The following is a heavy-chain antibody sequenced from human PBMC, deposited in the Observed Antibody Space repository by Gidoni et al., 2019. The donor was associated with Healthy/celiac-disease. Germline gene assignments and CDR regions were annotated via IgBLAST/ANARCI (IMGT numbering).Heavy chain of an antibody. CDR2: IIPIFGTA. D-gene: IGHD2-2*01. CDR3: ASRGGGYCSSTSCYAFDY. CDR1: GGTFSSYA. V-gene: IGHV1-69*01. Sequence: QVQLVQSGAEVKKPGPSVKVSCKASGGTFSSYAISWVRQAPGQGLEWMGGIIPIFGTANYAQKFQGRVTITADESTSTAYMELSSLRSEDTAVYYCASRGGGYCSSTSCYAFDYWGQGTLVTVSS. J-gene: IGHJ4*02.